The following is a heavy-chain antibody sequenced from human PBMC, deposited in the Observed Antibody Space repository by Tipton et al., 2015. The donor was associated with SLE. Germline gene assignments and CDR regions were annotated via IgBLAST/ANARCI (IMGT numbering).Heavy chain of an antibody. Sequence: GLVKPSETLSLTCAVSGGSISGYYWGWIRQPPGKGLEWIGYIYYSGSTNYNPSLKSRVTISVDTSNNQFSLRLSSVTAADTAVYYCASAQWDANIYFDYWGQGTLVTVSS. J-gene: IGHJ4*02. V-gene: IGHV4-59*01. CDR1: GGSISGYY. CDR2: IYYSGST. D-gene: IGHD1-26*01. CDR3: ASAQWDANIYFDY.